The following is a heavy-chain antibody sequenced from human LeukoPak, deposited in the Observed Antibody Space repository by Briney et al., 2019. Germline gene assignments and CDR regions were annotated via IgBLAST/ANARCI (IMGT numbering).Heavy chain of an antibody. CDR1: GFTFSSYA. CDR2: IKKDGSEK. Sequence: GGSLRLSCAASGFTFSSYAMSWVRQAPGKGLEWVANIKKDGSEKYYVDSVKGRFTISRDNAKNSMYLQMNSLRAEDTAVYYCARGLYSSTTYYFDYWGQGTLVTVSS. V-gene: IGHV3-7*03. D-gene: IGHD6-13*01. CDR3: ARGLYSSTTYYFDY. J-gene: IGHJ4*02.